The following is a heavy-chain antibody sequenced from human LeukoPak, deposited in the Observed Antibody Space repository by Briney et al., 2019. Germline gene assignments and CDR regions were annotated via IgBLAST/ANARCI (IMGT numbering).Heavy chain of an antibody. CDR1: GFTFRRYA. V-gene: IGHV3-23*01. CDR2: LSSSGDTT. J-gene: IGHJ4*02. D-gene: IGHD6-19*01. CDR3: ANFDGTSGWYSYFDY. Sequence: GGSLRLSCAVSGFTFRRYAMTWVRQAPGKGLEWVSVLSSSGDTTFYADSVKGRFTISRDNSKNTLYLQMNSLRAEDTAVYYCANFDGTSGWYSYFDYWGQGTLVTVSS.